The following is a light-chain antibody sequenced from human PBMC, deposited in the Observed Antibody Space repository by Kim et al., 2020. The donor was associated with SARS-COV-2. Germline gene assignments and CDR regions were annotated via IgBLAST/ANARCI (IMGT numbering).Light chain of an antibody. CDR1: QGISNH. Sequence: ALVGDRVTITCRASQGISNHLAWYQQKPGKVPKLLIYPASTLQSGVPSRFSGSGSGTDFTLSISSLQPEDVATYYCQNYNSAPWTFGQGTKVEIK. CDR2: PAS. J-gene: IGKJ1*01. CDR3: QNYNSAPWT. V-gene: IGKV1-27*01.